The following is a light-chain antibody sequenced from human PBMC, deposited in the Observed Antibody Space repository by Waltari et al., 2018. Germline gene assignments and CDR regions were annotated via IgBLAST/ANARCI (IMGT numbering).Light chain of an antibody. CDR1: QGVSSAT. J-gene: IGKJ4*01. CDR3: QQYAGSRLT. V-gene: IGKV3-20*01. CDR2: GVS. Sequence: EFVLPQSPGTLSLSPGQTATLPCRASQGVSSATLAWYQQTPGQAPRLLIYGVSTRATGIPDRFSGRRSGTDFTLTINGLEPEDSAMYYCQQYAGSRLTFGGGTRLEIK.